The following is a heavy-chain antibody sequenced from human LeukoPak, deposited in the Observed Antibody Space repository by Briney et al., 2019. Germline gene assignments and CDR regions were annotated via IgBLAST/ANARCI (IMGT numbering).Heavy chain of an antibody. V-gene: IGHV3-30-3*01. CDR1: GFTFSSYA. D-gene: IGHD1-26*01. Sequence: GGSLRLSCAASGFTFSSYAMHWVRQAPGKGLEWVAVISYDGSNKYYADSVKGRFTISRDNSKNTLYLQMNSLRAEDTAVYYCARGSERLFDYWGQGTLVTVSS. CDR3: ARGSERLFDY. J-gene: IGHJ4*02. CDR2: ISYDGSNK.